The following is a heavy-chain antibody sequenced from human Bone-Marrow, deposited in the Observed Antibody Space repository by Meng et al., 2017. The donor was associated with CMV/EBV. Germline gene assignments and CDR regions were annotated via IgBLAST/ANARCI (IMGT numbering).Heavy chain of an antibody. CDR3: ASVRGNIVATGIIDY. CDR2: INHSGST. Sequence: SETLSLTCAVYGGSFSGYYWSWIRQPPGKGLEWIGEINHSGSTNYNPSLKSRVTISVDTSKNQFSLKLSSVTAADTAVYYCASVRGNIVATGIIDYWGQGTLVTVSS. CDR1: GGSFSGYY. J-gene: IGHJ4*02. V-gene: IGHV4-34*01. D-gene: IGHD5-12*01.